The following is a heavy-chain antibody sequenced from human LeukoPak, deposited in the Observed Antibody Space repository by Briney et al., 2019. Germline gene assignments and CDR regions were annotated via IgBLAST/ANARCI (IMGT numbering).Heavy chain of an antibody. Sequence: GGSLRLSCAASGFTFSSYAMSWVRQAPGKGLEWVSAISGSGGSTYYADSVKGRFTISRDNSKNTLYLQMNSLRAEDTAVYYCAKTSEDWSSWLLFGFDYWGQGTLVTVSS. D-gene: IGHD3-9*01. CDR3: AKTSEDWSSWLLFGFDY. J-gene: IGHJ4*02. CDR1: GFTFSSYA. V-gene: IGHV3-23*01. CDR2: ISGSGGST.